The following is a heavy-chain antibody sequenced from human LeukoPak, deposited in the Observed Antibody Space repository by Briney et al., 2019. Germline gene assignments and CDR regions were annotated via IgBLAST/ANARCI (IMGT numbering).Heavy chain of an antibody. CDR1: GGSFSGYY. CDR2: INHSGST. D-gene: IGHD1-7*01. V-gene: IGHV4-34*01. J-gene: IGHJ3*02. CDR3: ARPAGTRDAFDI. Sequence: PSETLSLTCAVYGGSFSGYYWSWIRQPPGKGLEWIGEINHSGSTNYNPSLKSRVTISVDTSKNQFPLKLSSVTAADTAVYYCARPAGTRDAFDIWGQGTMVTVSS.